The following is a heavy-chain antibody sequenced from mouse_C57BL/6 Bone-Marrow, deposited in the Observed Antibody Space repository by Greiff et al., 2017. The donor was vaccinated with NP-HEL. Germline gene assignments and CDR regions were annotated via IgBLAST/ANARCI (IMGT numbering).Heavy chain of an antibody. J-gene: IGHJ3*01. CDR3: ANSPHYYGSSGGFAY. Sequence: EVMLVESGGDLVKPGGSLKLSCAASGFTFSSYGMSWVRQTPDKRLEWVATISSGGSYTYYPDSVKGRFTITIDNAKNTLYLQMSSLKSEDTAMYYCANSPHYYGSSGGFAYWGQGTLVTVSA. V-gene: IGHV5-6*01. D-gene: IGHD1-1*01. CDR2: ISSGGSYT. CDR1: GFTFSSYG.